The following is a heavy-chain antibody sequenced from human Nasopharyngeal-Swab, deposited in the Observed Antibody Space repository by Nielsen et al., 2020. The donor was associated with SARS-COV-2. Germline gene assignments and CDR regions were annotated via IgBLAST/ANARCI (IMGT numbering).Heavy chain of an antibody. D-gene: IGHD5-24*01. V-gene: IGHV3-23*01. CDR1: GFTFSSYA. CDR3: AKATWVEGDFDY. Sequence: GESLKISCAASGFTFSSYAMSWVRQAPGKGLEWVSAISGSGGSTYCADSVKGRFTISRDNSKNTLYLQMNSLRAEDTAVYYCAKATWVEGDFDYWGQGTLVTVSS. CDR2: ISGSGGST. J-gene: IGHJ4*02.